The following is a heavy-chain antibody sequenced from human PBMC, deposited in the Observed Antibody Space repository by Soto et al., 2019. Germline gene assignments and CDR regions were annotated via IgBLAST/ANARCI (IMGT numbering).Heavy chain of an antibody. Sequence: EVQLLESGGGLVQPGGSLILSCAVSGFTFQNYAMSWVRQVPGKGPEWVSGISGGGIDTYYVDSVKGRFIISRDNSRNTLYRQMNTLRADDTAIYYCAKETAGIGVPLFDSWCQGTLVTVSS. CDR3: AKETAGIGVPLFDS. CDR1: GFTFQNYA. CDR2: ISGGGIDT. V-gene: IGHV3-23*02. D-gene: IGHD3-3*01. J-gene: IGHJ4*02.